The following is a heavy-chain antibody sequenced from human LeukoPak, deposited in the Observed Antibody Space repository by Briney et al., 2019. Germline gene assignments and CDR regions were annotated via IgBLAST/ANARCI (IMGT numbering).Heavy chain of an antibody. CDR2: INHCGST. Sequence: PSETLSLTCAVYGGSFSGYYWSWIRQPPGKGLEWIGEINHCGSTNYNPSLKSRVTISVDTSKNQFSLKLSSVTAADTAVYYCARGTAAAGKTKFDYWGQGTLVTVSS. D-gene: IGHD6-13*01. CDR3: ARGTAAAGKTKFDY. V-gene: IGHV4-34*01. CDR1: GGSFSGYY. J-gene: IGHJ4*02.